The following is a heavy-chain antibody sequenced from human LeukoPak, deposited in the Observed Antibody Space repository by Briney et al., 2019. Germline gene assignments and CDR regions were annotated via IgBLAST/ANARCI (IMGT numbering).Heavy chain of an antibody. Sequence: SETLPLTCAVYGGSFSGYYWSWIRQPPGKGLEWIGEINHSGSTNYNPSLKSRVTISVDTSKNQFSLKLSSVTAADTAVYYCARDSSWAFDYWGQGTLVTVSS. CDR1: GGSFSGYY. V-gene: IGHV4-34*01. CDR3: ARDSSWAFDY. J-gene: IGHJ4*02. CDR2: INHSGST. D-gene: IGHD6-13*01.